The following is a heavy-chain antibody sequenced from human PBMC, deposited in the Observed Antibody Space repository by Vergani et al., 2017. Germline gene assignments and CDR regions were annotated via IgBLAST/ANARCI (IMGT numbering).Heavy chain of an antibody. CDR3: SIVTDDYDSSGYYLDY. V-gene: IGHV1-24*01. J-gene: IGHJ4*02. CDR1: GYSLTELT. Sequence: QVQLVQSGSEVRKPGASVKVSCQVSGYSLTELTIHWVRQAPGKGLEWMGGFDPEHGEVTFAHHIQGRVTMTENSSTDTAYMELSSLSPEDTALYYCSIVTDDYDSSGYYLDYWGQGTLVTVSS. CDR2: FDPEHGEV. D-gene: IGHD3-22*01.